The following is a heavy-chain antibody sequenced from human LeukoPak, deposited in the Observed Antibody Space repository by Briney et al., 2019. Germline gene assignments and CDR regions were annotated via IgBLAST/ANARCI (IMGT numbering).Heavy chain of an antibody. V-gene: IGHV1-2*06. CDR1: GYTFTDYY. Sequence: GASVKVSCKASGYTFTDYYMHWVRQAPGQGLEWMGRINPNSGGTNYAQKFQARVTMTRGTSISTAYMELSRLRSDDTALYYCARAASYYDGSGYYLGDWGQGTLVTVSS. CDR3: ARAASYYDGSGYYLGD. J-gene: IGHJ4*02. D-gene: IGHD3-22*01. CDR2: INPNSGGT.